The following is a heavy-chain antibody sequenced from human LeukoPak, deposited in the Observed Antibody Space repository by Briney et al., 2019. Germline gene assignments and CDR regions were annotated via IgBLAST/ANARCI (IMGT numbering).Heavy chain of an antibody. Sequence: VASVKVSCKASGGTFSSYAISWVRQAPGQGLEWMGGIIHIFGTANYAQKFQGRVTITADESTSTAYMELSSLRSEDTAVYYCARVPETSPVGMATGPKFDPWGQGTLVTVSS. V-gene: IGHV1-69*13. D-gene: IGHD5-24*01. CDR3: ARVPETSPVGMATGPKFDP. CDR1: GGTFSSYA. J-gene: IGHJ5*02. CDR2: IIHIFGTA.